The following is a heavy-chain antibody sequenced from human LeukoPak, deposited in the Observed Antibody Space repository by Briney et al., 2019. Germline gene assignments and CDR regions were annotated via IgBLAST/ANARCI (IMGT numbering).Heavy chain of an antibody. J-gene: IGHJ6*02. V-gene: IGHV3-9*01. CDR2: ISWNSGSI. D-gene: IGHD5-12*01. CDR1: GFTFDDCA. Sequence: PGGSLRLSCAASGFTFDDCAMHWVRQAPGKGLEWVSGISWNSGSIGYADSVKGRFTISRDNAKNSLYLQMNSLRAEDTALYYCAKEREATTDYYYYGMDVWGQGTTVTVSS. CDR3: AKEREATTDYYYYGMDV.